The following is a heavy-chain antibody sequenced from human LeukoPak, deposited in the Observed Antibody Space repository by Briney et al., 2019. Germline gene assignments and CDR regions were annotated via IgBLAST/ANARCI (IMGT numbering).Heavy chain of an antibody. CDR2: ISGSGGST. J-gene: IGHJ4*02. CDR1: GFTFSSYA. CDR3: AKDQYYYDSSGYFDY. V-gene: IGHV3-23*01. D-gene: IGHD3-22*01. Sequence: GGSLRLSCAASGFTFSSYAMSWVRQAPGRGLEWVSAISGSGGSTYYADSVKGRFTISRDNSKNTLYLQMNSLRAEDTAVYYCAKDQYYYDSSGYFDYWGQGTLVTVSS.